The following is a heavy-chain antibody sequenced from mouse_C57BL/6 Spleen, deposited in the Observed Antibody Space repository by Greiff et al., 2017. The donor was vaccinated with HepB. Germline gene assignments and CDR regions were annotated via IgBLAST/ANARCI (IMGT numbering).Heavy chain of an antibody. CDR1: GFTFSDYG. J-gene: IGHJ4*01. CDR3: ARGYYYGSSLYYYAMDY. CDR2: ISSGSSTI. Sequence: EVKLVESGGGLVKPGGSLKLSCAASGFTFSDYGMHWVRQAPAKGLEWVAYISSGSSTIYYADTVKGRFPISRDNAKNTLFMQMTILRSEDTAMYYCARGYYYGSSLYYYAMDYWGQGTSVTVSS. D-gene: IGHD1-1*01. V-gene: IGHV5-17*01.